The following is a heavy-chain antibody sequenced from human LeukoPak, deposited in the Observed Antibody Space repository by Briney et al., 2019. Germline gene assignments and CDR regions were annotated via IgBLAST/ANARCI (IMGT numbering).Heavy chain of an antibody. D-gene: IGHD3-16*01. CDR1: GYSIMNGCS. CDR2: INHGGST. CDR3: ARFDYVWETHGMDAFEL. J-gene: IGHJ3*01. Sequence: PSETLSLTCGVSGYSIMNGCSWDWIRQAPGKGLEWIGSINHGGSTTYNPSLRSRVTISLVTSKNAFSLTLRSVTAADTAVYYCARFDYVWETHGMDAFELWRHGRMVTVSP. V-gene: IGHV4-38-2*01.